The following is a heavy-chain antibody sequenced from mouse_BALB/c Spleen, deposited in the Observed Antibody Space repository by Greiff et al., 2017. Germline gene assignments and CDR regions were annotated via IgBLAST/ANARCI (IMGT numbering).Heavy chain of an antibody. V-gene: IGHV7-3*02. D-gene: IGHD2-10*01. J-gene: IGHJ4*01. CDR2: IRNKANGYTT. CDR3: ARDLSPYYGNYDAMDY. CDR1: GFTFTDYY. Sequence: DVMLVESGGGLVQPGGSLRLSCATSGFTFTDYYMSWVRQPPGKALEWLGFIRNKANGYTTEYSASVKGRFAISRDNSQSILYLQMNTLRAEDSATYYCARDLSPYYGNYDAMDYWGQGTSVTVSS.